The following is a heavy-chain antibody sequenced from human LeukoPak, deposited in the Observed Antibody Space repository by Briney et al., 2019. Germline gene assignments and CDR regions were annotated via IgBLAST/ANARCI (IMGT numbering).Heavy chain of an antibody. D-gene: IGHD2-2*01. CDR2: IYSGDSDT. Sequence: GESLKISCKGSGYSFTSYWIGLVRQMPGKGLEWMGIIYSGDSDTRYSPSFQGQVTISADKSISTAYLQWSSLKASDTAMYYCARTGCSSTSCYPEYFQHWGQGTLVTVSS. CDR1: GYSFTSYW. J-gene: IGHJ1*01. CDR3: ARTGCSSTSCYPEYFQH. V-gene: IGHV5-51*01.